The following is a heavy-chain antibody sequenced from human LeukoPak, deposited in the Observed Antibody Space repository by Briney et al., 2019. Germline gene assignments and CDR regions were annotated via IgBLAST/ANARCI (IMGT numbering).Heavy chain of an antibody. CDR1: GGSISSGDYY. CDR2: IYYSGST. D-gene: IGHD7-27*01. CDR3: ARIRELGIRWFDY. Sequence: PSQTLSLTCTVSGGSISSGDYYWSWIRQPPGKGLEWIGYIYYSGSTYYNPSLKSRVTISVDTSKNQFSLKLSSVTAADTAVYYCARIRELGIRWFDYWGQGTLVTVSS. J-gene: IGHJ4*02. V-gene: IGHV4-30-4*01.